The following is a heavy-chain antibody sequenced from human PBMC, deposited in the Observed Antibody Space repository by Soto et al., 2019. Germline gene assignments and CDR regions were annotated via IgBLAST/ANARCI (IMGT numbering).Heavy chain of an antibody. D-gene: IGHD2-21*01. CDR2: INPSCGST. V-gene: IGHV1-46*01. CDR3: ARVPVEMSTFYFDS. Sequence: VASMKVPWKASGYPFTSYYMHWVPQAPGQGLECVGIINPSCGSTSYAQKFQGRVTMTRXPXTSXVXMELXSLRSEDAAVYYSARVPVEMSTFYFDSRG. CDR1: GYPFTSYY. J-gene: IGHJ4*01.